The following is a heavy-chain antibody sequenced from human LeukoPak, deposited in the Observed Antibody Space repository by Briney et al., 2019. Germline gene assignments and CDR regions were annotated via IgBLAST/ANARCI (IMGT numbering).Heavy chain of an antibody. J-gene: IGHJ5*02. Sequence: ASVKVSCKASGYTFTGYYMHWVRQAPGQGLEWMGWINPNTGGTHYAQKFQGRVTMTRDTSITTAYMELSRLRSDDTAVYYCARGTPITMLRGVMGWFDPWGQGILVTVSS. V-gene: IGHV1-2*02. D-gene: IGHD3-10*01. CDR1: GYTFTGYY. CDR3: ARGTPITMLRGVMGWFDP. CDR2: INPNTGGT.